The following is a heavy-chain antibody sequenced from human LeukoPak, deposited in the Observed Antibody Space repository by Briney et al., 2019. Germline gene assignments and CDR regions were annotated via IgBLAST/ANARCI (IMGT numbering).Heavy chain of an antibody. J-gene: IGHJ4*02. V-gene: IGHV3-74*01. D-gene: IGHD6-13*01. CDR3: ARGLAGSFDY. CDR2: INIFGCST. Sequence: GGSVTLSCAVSGFPFCSYWMLWLHPAPGRGLVWVSRINIFGCSTLHAHSVKDRFPLSRDNAKNTVYLQVNILKCDDPACFFFARGLAGSFDYWGQGTLVTVSA. CDR1: GFPFCSYW.